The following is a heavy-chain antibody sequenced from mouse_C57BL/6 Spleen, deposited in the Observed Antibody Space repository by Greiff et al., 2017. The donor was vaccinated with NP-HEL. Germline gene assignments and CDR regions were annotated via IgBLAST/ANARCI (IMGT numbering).Heavy chain of an antibody. Sequence: VQLKESGPELVKPGASVKISCKASGYSFTGYYMNWVKQSPEKSLEWIGEINPSTGGTTYNQKFKAKATLTVDKSSSTAYMQLKSLTSEDSAVYYCARGWLLRYFDYWGQGTTLTVSS. CDR1: GYSFTGYY. J-gene: IGHJ2*01. V-gene: IGHV1-42*01. D-gene: IGHD2-3*01. CDR3: ARGWLLRYFDY. CDR2: INPSTGGT.